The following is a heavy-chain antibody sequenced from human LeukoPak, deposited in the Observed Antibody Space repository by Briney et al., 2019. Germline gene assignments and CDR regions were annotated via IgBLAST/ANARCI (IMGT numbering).Heavy chain of an antibody. CDR3: ARDLREYSMDY. V-gene: IGHV3-48*02. CDR2: IRSGSSII. Sequence: PGGSLGLSCAASGFTFSDYSMNWVRQAPGKGLEWISYIRSGSSIIYYADSVKGRFTISRDNAKNSLYLQMHTLRDEDTAVYYCARDLREYSMDYWGQGTLVTVSS. CDR1: GFTFSDYS. D-gene: IGHD6-6*01. J-gene: IGHJ4*02.